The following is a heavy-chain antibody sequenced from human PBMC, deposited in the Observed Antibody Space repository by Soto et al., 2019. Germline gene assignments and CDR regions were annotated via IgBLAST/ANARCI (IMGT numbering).Heavy chain of an antibody. J-gene: IGHJ5*02. CDR2: IYYTGTH. D-gene: IGHD3-22*01. CDR1: GGSVSNYY. V-gene: IGHV4-59*02. CDR3: ARDRDRHSSGLPSFDH. Sequence: XETLSLTCSVAGGSVSNYYWSWVRQPPGKRLEWIGYIYYTGTHDYNPSLRGRATISVDTSKDQFSLKLTSVTAADTAVYYCARDRDRHSSGLPSFDHWGQGILVTVSS.